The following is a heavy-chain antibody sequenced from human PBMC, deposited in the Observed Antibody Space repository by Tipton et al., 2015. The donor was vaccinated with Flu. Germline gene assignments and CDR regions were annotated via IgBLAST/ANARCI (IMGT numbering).Heavy chain of an antibody. CDR2: IKQDGSEK. D-gene: IGHD3-22*01. CDR1: GFTFSSYW. V-gene: IGHV3-7*01. J-gene: IGHJ3*02. Sequence: SLRLSCAASGFTFSSYWMSWVRQAPGKGLEWVANIKQDGSEKYYVDSVKGRFTISRDNAKNSLYLQMNSLRAEDTAVYYCAREGATTYYYDSSGYYVDAFDIWGQGTMVTVSS. CDR3: AREGATTYYYDSSGYYVDAFDI.